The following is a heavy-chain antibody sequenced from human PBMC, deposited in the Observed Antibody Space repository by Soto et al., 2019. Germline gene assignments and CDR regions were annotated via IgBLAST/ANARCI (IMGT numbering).Heavy chain of an antibody. Sequence: GASVKVSCKASGYTFTSYVISWVRQAPGQGLEWMGWISAYNGNTNYAQKLQGRVTMTTDTSTSTAYMELRSLRSDDTAVYYCARVAYSSGWWGDAFDIWGQGTMVTVSS. J-gene: IGHJ3*02. D-gene: IGHD6-19*01. V-gene: IGHV1-18*01. CDR3: ARVAYSSGWWGDAFDI. CDR2: ISAYNGNT. CDR1: GYTFTSYV.